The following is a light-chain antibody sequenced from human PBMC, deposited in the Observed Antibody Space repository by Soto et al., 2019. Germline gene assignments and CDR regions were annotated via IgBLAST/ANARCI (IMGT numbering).Light chain of an antibody. CDR3: QQYNSYWT. CDR1: ESINTW. CDR2: DSY. J-gene: IGKJ1*01. Sequence: IQMTQSPSTLSASVGDRVTITCRASESINTWLAWYQQKPGKAPKLLIYDSYSLQSGVTSSFSGSGSVTEFSLTISSLQPADSATYYCQQYNSYWTFGPLTKVEIK. V-gene: IGKV1-5*01.